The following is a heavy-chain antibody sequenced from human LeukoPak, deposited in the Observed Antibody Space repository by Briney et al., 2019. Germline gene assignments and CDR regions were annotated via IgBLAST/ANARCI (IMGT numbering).Heavy chain of an antibody. CDR2: IYHSGST. Sequence: PSETLSLSCTVSGVSMSSGSYSWRWIRQPPGKGLEWIGYIYHSGSTYYNPSPKSRVTISVDRSKKQFSLKLSSVTAADTAVYYCARDPGSPRGYFDLWGRGTLVTVSS. J-gene: IGHJ2*01. CDR3: ARDPGSPRGYFDL. V-gene: IGHV4-30-2*01. D-gene: IGHD2-15*01. CDR1: GVSMSSGSYS.